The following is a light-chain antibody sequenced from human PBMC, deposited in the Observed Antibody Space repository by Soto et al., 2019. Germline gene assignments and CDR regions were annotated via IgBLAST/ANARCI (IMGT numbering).Light chain of an antibody. CDR3: QKYNTVPRT. J-gene: IGKJ1*01. CDR2: AAS. Sequence: DIQMTQSPSSLSASVGGRVTITCRASQGISHFLAWYHQKPGKVPKLLIYAASILQSGVPPRFSGSGSGTDFTLTISSLQPEDVATYYCQKYNTVPRTFGQGTKVEI. CDR1: QGISHF. V-gene: IGKV1-27*01.